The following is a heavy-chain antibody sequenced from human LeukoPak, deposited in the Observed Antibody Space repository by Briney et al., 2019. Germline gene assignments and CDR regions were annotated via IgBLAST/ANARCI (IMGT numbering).Heavy chain of an antibody. Sequence: GGSLRLSCAASGFTVSSNYMTWVRQAPGKGLEWVSVIYNGDSTNYADSVKGRFTISRDNSKNTLYLQMNSLRVDDTAVYYCAGGPAWPIFHYWGQGTLVTVSS. CDR1: GFTVSSNY. J-gene: IGHJ4*02. CDR3: AGGPAWPIFHY. D-gene: IGHD1-26*01. V-gene: IGHV3-53*01. CDR2: IYNGDST.